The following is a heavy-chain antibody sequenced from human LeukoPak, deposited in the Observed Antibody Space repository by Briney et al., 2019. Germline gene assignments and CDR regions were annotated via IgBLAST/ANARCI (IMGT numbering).Heavy chain of an antibody. Sequence: PGGSLRLSCAASGFTFSSYWMSWVRQAPGKGLEWVANIKQDGSEKYYVDSVKGRFTISRDNANNSLYLQMNSLRAEDTAVYYCARDQRAWSGELCDYWGQGTLVTVSA. D-gene: IGHD3-10*01. CDR3: ARDQRAWSGELCDY. V-gene: IGHV3-7*01. J-gene: IGHJ4*02. CDR1: GFTFSSYW. CDR2: IKQDGSEK.